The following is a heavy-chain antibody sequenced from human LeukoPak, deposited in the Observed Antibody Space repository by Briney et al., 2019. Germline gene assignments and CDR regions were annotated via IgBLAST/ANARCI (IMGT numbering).Heavy chain of an antibody. CDR3: ARDVRPAMAPYYYYGMDV. V-gene: IGHV1-2*02. D-gene: IGHD5-18*01. J-gene: IGHJ6*02. CDR1: GYTFTGYY. Sequence: ASVKVSCKASGYTFTGYYMHWVRQAPGQGLEWMGWINPNSGGTNYAQKFQGRVTMTRDTSISTAYMELSRLRSDDTAVYYCARDVRPAMAPYYYYGMDVWGQGTTVTVSS. CDR2: INPNSGGT.